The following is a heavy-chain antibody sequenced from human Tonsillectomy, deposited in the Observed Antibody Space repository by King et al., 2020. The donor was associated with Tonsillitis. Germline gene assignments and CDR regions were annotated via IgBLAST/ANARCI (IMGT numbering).Heavy chain of an antibody. V-gene: IGHV1-2*02. CDR2: INPYSGDT. D-gene: IGHD6-6*01. J-gene: IGHJ4*02. CDR1: GYTFTGYY. Sequence: VQLVESGAEGKKPGASVRVSCKASGYTFTGYYLHWVRQAPGQGLEWMGWINPYSGDTNSAPKFRGRVSMTGDTSITTVYMERSRLRSDDTAVYYCARGEPEYSTSYFDYWGQGSLVTVSS. CDR3: ARGEPEYSTSYFDY.